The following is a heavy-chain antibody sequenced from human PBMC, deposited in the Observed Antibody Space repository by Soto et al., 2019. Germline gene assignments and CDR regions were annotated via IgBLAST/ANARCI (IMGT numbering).Heavy chain of an antibody. Sequence: SETLSLTCTVSGGSISSYYWSWIRQPPGKGLEWIGYIYYSGSTNYNPSLKSRVTISVDTSKNQFSLKLSSVTAADTAVYYCARSYDYVWGTHNWFDPWGQGTLVTVSS. CDR1: GGSISSYY. CDR3: ARSYDYVWGTHNWFDP. D-gene: IGHD3-16*01. CDR2: IYYSGST. V-gene: IGHV4-59*01. J-gene: IGHJ5*02.